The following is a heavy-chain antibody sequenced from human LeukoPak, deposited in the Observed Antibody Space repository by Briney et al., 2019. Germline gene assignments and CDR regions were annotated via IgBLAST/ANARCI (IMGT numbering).Heavy chain of an antibody. Sequence: VASVKVSCKASGYTFTSYYMHWVRQAPGQGLEWMGIINPSGGSTSYAQKFQGRVTMTRDTSTSTVYMELSSLRSEDTAVYYCARADLRLGELSLLDYWGQGTLVTVSS. D-gene: IGHD3-16*02. CDR1: GYTFTSYY. CDR2: INPSGGST. J-gene: IGHJ4*02. CDR3: ARADLRLGELSLLDY. V-gene: IGHV1-46*01.